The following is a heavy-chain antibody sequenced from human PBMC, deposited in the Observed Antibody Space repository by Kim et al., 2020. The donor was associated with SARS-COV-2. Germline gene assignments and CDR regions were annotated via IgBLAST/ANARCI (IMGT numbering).Heavy chain of an antibody. CDR2: IYRDGSTT. CDR3: ARGGRRMVRGQDPSYYGLDV. Sequence: GGSLRLSCAASGFTFSSHSIHWVRQAPGKGLVWVSRIYRDGSTTTYADSVKGRFTISRDNAKNTLSLQMNSLRADDTAVYYCARGGRRMVRGQDPSYYGLDVWGQGTTVTVSS. J-gene: IGHJ6*02. CDR1: GFTFSSHS. D-gene: IGHD3-10*01. V-gene: IGHV3-74*01.